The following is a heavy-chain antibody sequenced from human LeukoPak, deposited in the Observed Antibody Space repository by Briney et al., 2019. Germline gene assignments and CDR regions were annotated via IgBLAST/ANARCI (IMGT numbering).Heavy chain of an antibody. Sequence: SETLSLTCTVSGGSISSGSYYWSWIRQPAGKGLEWIGRIYSSGSTNYNPSLKSRVTISLETSKNQFSLKLSSVTAADTAVYYCARQYIDILTGYHRGELYWYFDLWGRGTLVTVSS. V-gene: IGHV4-61*02. CDR1: GGSISSGSYY. CDR3: ARQYIDILTGYHRGELYWYFDL. J-gene: IGHJ2*01. CDR2: IYSSGST. D-gene: IGHD3-9*01.